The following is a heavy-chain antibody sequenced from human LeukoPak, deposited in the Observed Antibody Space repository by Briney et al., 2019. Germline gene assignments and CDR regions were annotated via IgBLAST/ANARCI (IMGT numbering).Heavy chain of an antibody. CDR3: ASPVGPTAAGTT. CDR2: IYYSGST. CDR1: GGSISSSSYY. Sequence: PSETLSLTCTVSGGSISSSSYYWGWIRQPPGKGLEWIGSIYYSGSTYYNPSLKSRVTISVDTSKNQFSLKLSSVTAADTAVYHCASPVGPTAAGTTWGQGTLVTVSS. J-gene: IGHJ4*02. D-gene: IGHD6-13*01. V-gene: IGHV4-39*01.